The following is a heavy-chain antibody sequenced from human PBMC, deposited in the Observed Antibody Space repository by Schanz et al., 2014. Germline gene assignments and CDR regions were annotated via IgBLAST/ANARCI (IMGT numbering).Heavy chain of an antibody. CDR2: IASGGSHT. CDR1: GITFSDYA. J-gene: IGHJ6*02. CDR3: AKTWKAPPLTGRPGWSDGMDV. Sequence: EVQLLESGGALEQPGGSLRLSCAASGITFSDYAMSWVRQAPGKGLEWVSTIASGGSHTFYADSVTGRFTISGDNSKNTLLLQMNSLRVEDTAIYYCAKTWKAPPLTGRPGWSDGMDVWGQGTTV. D-gene: IGHD3-3*01. V-gene: IGHV3-23*01.